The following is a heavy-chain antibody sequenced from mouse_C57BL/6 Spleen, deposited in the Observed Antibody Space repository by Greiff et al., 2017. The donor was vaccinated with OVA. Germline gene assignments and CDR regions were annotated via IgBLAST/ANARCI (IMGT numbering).Heavy chain of an antibody. CDR3: ARRGDYGEFAY. CDR2: INPNNGGT. D-gene: IGHD2-4*01. J-gene: IGHJ3*01. V-gene: IGHV1-26*01. Sequence: EVQLQQSGPELVKPGASVKISCKASGYTFTDYYMNWVKQSHGKSLEWIGDINPNNGGTSYNQKFKGKATLTVDKSSSTAYMELRSLTSEDSAVYYCARRGDYGEFAYGGQGTLITVSA. CDR1: GYTFTDYY.